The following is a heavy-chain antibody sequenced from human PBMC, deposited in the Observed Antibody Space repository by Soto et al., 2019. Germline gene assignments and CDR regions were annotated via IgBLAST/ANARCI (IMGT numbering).Heavy chain of an antibody. Sequence: QLQLQESGPGLVKPSETLSLTCTVSGGSISSSSYYWGWIRQPPGKGLEWIGSFYYSGSTYYNPFFQIRVSISVDTSKNQFSLKVSSLTSSDTAMYTCARLYGQEVFDYSGQGTLVTVSS. CDR3: ARLYGQEVFDY. CDR1: GGSISSSSYY. J-gene: IGHJ4*02. CDR2: FYYSGST. D-gene: IGHD3-10*01. V-gene: IGHV4-39*01.